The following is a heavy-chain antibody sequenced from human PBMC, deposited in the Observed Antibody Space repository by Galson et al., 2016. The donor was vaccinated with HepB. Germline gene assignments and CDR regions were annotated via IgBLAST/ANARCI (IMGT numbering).Heavy chain of an antibody. Sequence: LRLSCAASGFIFRGYCMHWVRQVPGNGLVWVSRISSDGSSRSYADSVKGRFTSPRDNAKSTLYLQMNSLRDDDTAVYYCAREGVTVDAFDIWGQGTMVTVSS. V-gene: IGHV3-74*01. J-gene: IGHJ3*02. CDR3: AREGVTVDAFDI. D-gene: IGHD2-21*02. CDR2: ISSDGSSR. CDR1: GFIFRGYC.